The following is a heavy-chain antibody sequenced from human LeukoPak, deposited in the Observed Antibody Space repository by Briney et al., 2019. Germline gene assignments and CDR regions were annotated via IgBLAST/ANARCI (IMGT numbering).Heavy chain of an antibody. J-gene: IGHJ4*02. CDR1: GFTFSSYS. CDR2: ISSSSSYI. D-gene: IGHD3-10*01. Sequence: GGSLRLSCAASGFTFSSYSMNWVRQAPGKGLEWVSSISSSSSYIYYADSVKGRFTISRDNAKNSLYLQMNSLRAEDTAVYYCARDLGRLWFGELSDYWGQGTLVTVSS. V-gene: IGHV3-21*01. CDR3: ARDLGRLWFGELSDY.